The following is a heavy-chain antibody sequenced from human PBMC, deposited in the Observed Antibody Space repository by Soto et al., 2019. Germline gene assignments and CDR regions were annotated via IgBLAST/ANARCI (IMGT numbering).Heavy chain of an antibody. CDR2: IKSKTDGGTT. J-gene: IGHJ6*02. V-gene: IGHV3-15*01. Sequence: GGSLRLSCAASGFTFSNAWMSWVRQAPGKGLERVGRIKSKTDGGTTDYAAPVKGRFTISRDDSKNTLYLQMNSLKTEDTAVYYCTTAGEDYYGSGPMDVWGQGTTVTVSS. CDR3: TTAGEDYYGSGPMDV. CDR1: GFTFSNAW. D-gene: IGHD3-10*01.